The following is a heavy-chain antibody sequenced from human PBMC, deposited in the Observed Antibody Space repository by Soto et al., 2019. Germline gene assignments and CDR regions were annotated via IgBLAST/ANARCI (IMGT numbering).Heavy chain of an antibody. CDR2: IYWNDEK. CDR1: GFSLSTSGVG. Sequence: SGPTLVNPTQTLTLTCTFSGFSLSTSGVGVGWIRQPPGKALEWLALIYWNDEKRYSPSPKSRLTHPKEPSKNQVVLTMTNMDPVDTATYYCAHSSPKYSSSWYEVGDDAFDIWGQGTMVTVSS. V-gene: IGHV2-5*01. D-gene: IGHD6-13*01. CDR3: AHSSPKYSSSWYEVGDDAFDI. J-gene: IGHJ3*02.